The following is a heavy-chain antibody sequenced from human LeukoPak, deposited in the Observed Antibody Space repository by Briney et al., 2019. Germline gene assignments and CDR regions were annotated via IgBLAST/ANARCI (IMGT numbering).Heavy chain of an antibody. Sequence: ASVKVSCKASGYTFTGYYMHWVRQAPGQGLEWMGWINPNSGGTNYAQKFQGRVTMTRDTSISTAYMELSSVTAADTAVYYCARTRSLVTGDAFDIWGQGTMVTVSS. CDR3: ARTRSLVTGDAFDI. CDR2: INPNSGGT. V-gene: IGHV1-2*02. J-gene: IGHJ3*02. D-gene: IGHD2-21*02. CDR1: GYTFTGYY.